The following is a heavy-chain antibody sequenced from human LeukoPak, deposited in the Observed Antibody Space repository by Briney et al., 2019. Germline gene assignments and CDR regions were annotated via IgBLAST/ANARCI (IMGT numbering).Heavy chain of an antibody. V-gene: IGHV1-2*04. D-gene: IGHD3-10*01. J-gene: IGHJ1*01. CDR2: INPNSGGT. CDR3: AREAPYYYGSGSYPYFQR. CDR1: GGTFSSYA. Sequence: GSSVKVSCKASGGTFSSYAISWVRQAPGQGLEWMGWINPNSGGTNYAQKFQGWVTMTRDTSISTAYMELSRLRSDDTAVYYCAREAPYYYGSGSYPYFQRWGQGTLVTVSS.